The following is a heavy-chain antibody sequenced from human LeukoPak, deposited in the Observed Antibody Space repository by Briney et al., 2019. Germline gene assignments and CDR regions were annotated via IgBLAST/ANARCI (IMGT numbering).Heavy chain of an antibody. CDR2: IYTSGST. V-gene: IGHV4-4*07. J-gene: IGHJ2*01. CDR1: GGSISSYY. Sequence: SETLSLTCSVSGGSISSYYWSWIPPPAGKRLEWIGRIYTSGSTNYNPSLKSRVTISVDTSKNQFSLKLTSVTAADTAVYYCARDSLPTWYFDLWGRGTLVTVSS. CDR3: ARDSLPTWYFDL.